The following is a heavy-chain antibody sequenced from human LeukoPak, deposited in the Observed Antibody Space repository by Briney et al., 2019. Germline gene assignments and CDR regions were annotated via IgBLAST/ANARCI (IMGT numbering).Heavy chain of an antibody. CDR2: INHSGST. V-gene: IGHV4-34*01. D-gene: IGHD3-22*01. CDR3: ARDPDYYEDL. Sequence: PSETLSLTCAVYGGSFSGYYWSWIRQPPGKGLEWIGEINHSGSTNYNPSLKSRVTISVDTSKNQFSLKLSSVTAADTAVYYCARDPDYYEDLWGRGTLVTVSS. CDR1: GGSFSGYY. J-gene: IGHJ2*01.